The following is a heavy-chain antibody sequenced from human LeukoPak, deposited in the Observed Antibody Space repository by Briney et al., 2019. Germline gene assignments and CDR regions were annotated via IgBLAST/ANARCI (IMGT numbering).Heavy chain of an antibody. CDR2: IRSKAYGGTT. D-gene: IGHD2-15*01. J-gene: IGHJ4*02. V-gene: IGHV3-49*03. CDR1: GFTFGDYA. Sequence: PGGSLRLSCTASGFTFGDYAMSWFRQAPGEGLEWVGFIRSKAYGGTTEYAASVKGGFTISRDDSKSIAYLQMNSLKTEDTAVYYCTRAGDRWELPSFDYWGQGTLVTVSS. CDR3: TRAGDRWELPSFDY.